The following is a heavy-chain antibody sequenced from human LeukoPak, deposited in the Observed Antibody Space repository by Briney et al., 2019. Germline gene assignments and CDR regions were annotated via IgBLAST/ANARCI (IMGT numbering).Heavy chain of an antibody. J-gene: IGHJ4*02. CDR2: IWYDGSNK. Sequence: GRSLGLSCAASGFTFSSYGMHWVRQAPGKGLEWVAVIWYDGSNKYYADSVKGRFTISRDNSKNTLYLQMNSLRAEDTAVYYCAKTNYDSSGYYIDYWGQGTLVTVSS. CDR1: GFTFSSYG. V-gene: IGHV3-33*06. D-gene: IGHD3-22*01. CDR3: AKTNYDSSGYYIDY.